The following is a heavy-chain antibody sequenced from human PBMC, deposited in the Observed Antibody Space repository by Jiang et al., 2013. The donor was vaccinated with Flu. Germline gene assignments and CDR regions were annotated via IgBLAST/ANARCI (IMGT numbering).Heavy chain of an antibody. CDR1: GYTFTSYG. J-gene: IGHJ6*02. D-gene: IGHD2-8*01. V-gene: IGHV1-18*04. CDR3: ARHFGIVRDYFYYYGMDI. CDR2: ISAYNGNT. Sequence: ASVKVSCKASGYTFTSYGISWVRQAPGQGLEWMGWISAYNGNTNYAQKLQGRVTMTTDTSTSTAYMEVSSLKSEDTAVYYCARHFGIVRDYFYYYGMDIWGQGTTVTVSS.